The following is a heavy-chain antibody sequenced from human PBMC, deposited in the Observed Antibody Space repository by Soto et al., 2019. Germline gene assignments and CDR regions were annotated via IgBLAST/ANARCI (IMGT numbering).Heavy chain of an antibody. Sequence: EVPLLESGGGLVQPGGSLRISCAASGFTFSNYVMSWVRQAPGKGLEWVSSISNSGGGTYYADSVRGRFTISRDNSKNTQYLQMNSLRAEDTAVYYCAKEDVGGYYYSGLWGRGTLVTVSS. CDR2: ISNSGGGT. V-gene: IGHV3-23*01. CDR1: GFTFSNYV. J-gene: IGHJ4*02. D-gene: IGHD1-26*01. CDR3: AKEDVGGYYYSGL.